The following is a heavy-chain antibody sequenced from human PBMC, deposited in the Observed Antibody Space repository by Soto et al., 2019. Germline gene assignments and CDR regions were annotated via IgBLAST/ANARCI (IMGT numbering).Heavy chain of an antibody. D-gene: IGHD4-17*01. CDR1: GGSFSGYY. CDR2: INHSGST. J-gene: IGHJ4*02. Sequence: ETLSLTCAVYGGSFSGYYWSWIRQPPGKGQKWIREINHSGSTNYNPSLKSRVTISVDTSKYQFSLKLSSVTAADMALYYCARGLPITVTTSDYFDYWGQGTLVTVSS. CDR3: ARGLPITVTTSDYFDY. V-gene: IGHV4-34*01.